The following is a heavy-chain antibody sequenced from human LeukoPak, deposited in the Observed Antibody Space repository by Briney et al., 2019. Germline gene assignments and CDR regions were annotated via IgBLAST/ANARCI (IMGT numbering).Heavy chain of an antibody. CDR1: GGSISSYY. J-gene: IGHJ3*02. CDR2: IYYSGST. D-gene: IGHD2-2*01. Sequence: SETLSLTCTVSGGSISSYYWSWIRQPPGKGLEWIGYIYYSGSTNYNPSLKSRVTISVDTSKNQFSLKLSSVTAADTAVYYCARDRDCSSTSCYEEGAFDIWGQGTMVTVSS. V-gene: IGHV4-59*01. CDR3: ARDRDCSSTSCYEEGAFDI.